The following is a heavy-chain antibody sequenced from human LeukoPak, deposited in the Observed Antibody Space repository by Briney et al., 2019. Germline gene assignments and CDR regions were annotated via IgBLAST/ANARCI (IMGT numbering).Heavy chain of an antibody. CDR1: GYTFTSYG. CDR2: ISAYNGNT. CDR3: ARDFFDSSSSLFFDY. Sequence: ASVKVSCEASGYTFTSYGISWVRQAPGQGLEWMGWISAYNGNTNYAQKLQGRVTMTTDTSTSTAYMELRSLRSDDTAVYYCARDFFDSSSSLFFDYWGQGTLVTVSS. D-gene: IGHD6-6*01. V-gene: IGHV1-18*01. J-gene: IGHJ4*02.